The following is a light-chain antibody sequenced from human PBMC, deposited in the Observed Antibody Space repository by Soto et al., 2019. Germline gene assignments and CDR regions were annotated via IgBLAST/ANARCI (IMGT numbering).Light chain of an antibody. V-gene: IGLV2-14*01. CDR2: EVN. CDR3: SSYKRSSTLYV. Sequence: QSVLTQPASVSGSPRQSITISCTGASSDVGGYTYVSWYQQHPGKAPKLMIYEVNNRPSGVSNRFSGSKSGNTASLTISGLQAEDEADYYCSSYKRSSTLYVLGTGTKV. J-gene: IGLJ1*01. CDR1: SSDVGGYTY.